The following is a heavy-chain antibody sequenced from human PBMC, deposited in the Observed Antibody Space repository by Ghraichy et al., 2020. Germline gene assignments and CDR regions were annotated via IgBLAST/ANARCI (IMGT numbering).Heavy chain of an antibody. Sequence: GESLNISCVASGFSFSDAWMTWVRQIAGKGLEWVSAISGSGSGATTYHADSVKGRFTISRDNSKYTLYLQMNSLRVEDTAVYHCASLEWDTSKARCWGQGTLVTVSS. V-gene: IGHV3-23*01. CDR3: ASLEWDTSKARC. J-gene: IGHJ4*02. CDR1: GFSFSDA. CDR2: ISGSGSGATT. D-gene: IGHD1-26*01.